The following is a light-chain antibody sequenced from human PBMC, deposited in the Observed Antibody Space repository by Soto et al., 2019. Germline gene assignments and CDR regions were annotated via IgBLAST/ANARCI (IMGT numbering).Light chain of an antibody. CDR1: SSIIGAGYD. CDR2: GNS. J-gene: IGLJ2*01. Sequence: QYVLTQPPSVSGAPGQRVTISCTGSSSIIGAGYDVHWYQQLPGTAPKLLIYGNSNRPSGVPDRFSGSKSGTSASLAITGLQAEDEADYYCQSYDSSLSVVFGGGTKLTVL. CDR3: QSYDSSLSVV. V-gene: IGLV1-40*01.